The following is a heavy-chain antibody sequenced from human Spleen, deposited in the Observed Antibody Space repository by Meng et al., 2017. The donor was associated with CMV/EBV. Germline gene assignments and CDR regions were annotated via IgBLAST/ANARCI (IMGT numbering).Heavy chain of an antibody. J-gene: IGHJ6*02. V-gene: IGHV1-24*01. CDR2: FDSEDGKT. CDR1: GYSLIELS. CDR3: ALPWGKYYYYGMDV. Sequence: ASVKVSCKVSGYSLIELSIHWVRQPPGKGLEWMGGFDSEDGKTIYAQKFQGRVTMTEDTSTDTAYMQLNRLRSEDTAVYYCALPWGKYYYYGMDVWGQGTTVTVSS. D-gene: IGHD3-16*01.